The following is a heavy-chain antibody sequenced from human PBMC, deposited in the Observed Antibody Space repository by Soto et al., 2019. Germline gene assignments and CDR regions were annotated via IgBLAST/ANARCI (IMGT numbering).Heavy chain of an antibody. D-gene: IGHD6-19*01. Sequence: SQTLSLTCAISGDSVFSSTAAWNWIRQSPSRGLEWLGRTYYRSKWYNDYAVSVKSRITINPDTSKHQFSLQLNSVTPEDTAVYYCVRDRSGSGWFNAFDIWGHGTMVTVSS. V-gene: IGHV6-1*01. J-gene: IGHJ3*02. CDR2: TYYRSKWYN. CDR1: GDSVFSSTAA. CDR3: VRDRSGSGWFNAFDI.